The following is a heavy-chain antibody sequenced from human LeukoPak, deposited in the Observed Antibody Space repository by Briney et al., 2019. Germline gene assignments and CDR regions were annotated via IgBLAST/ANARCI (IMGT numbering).Heavy chain of an antibody. CDR1: GFTFSSYA. J-gene: IGHJ6*04. D-gene: IGHD3-10*01. V-gene: IGHV3-23*01. CDR2: ISGSGGST. Sequence: GGSLRLSCAASGFTFSSYAMSWVRQAPGKGLEWVSAISGSGGSTYYADSVKGRFTVSRDNSKNTLYLQMNSLRSEDTAVYYCAKDGITMVRGVIRPYYYYGMDVWGKGTTVTVPS. CDR3: AKDGITMVRGVIRPYYYYGMDV.